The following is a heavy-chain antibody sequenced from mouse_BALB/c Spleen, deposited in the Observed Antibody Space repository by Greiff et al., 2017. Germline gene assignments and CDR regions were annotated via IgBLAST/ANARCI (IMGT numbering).Heavy chain of an antibody. CDR3: AGVVYYRYDEYAMDY. D-gene: IGHD2-14*01. Sequence: VKLQQSGPGLVAPSQSLSITCTVSGFSLTGYGVNWVRQPPGKGLEWLGMIWGDGSTDYNSALKYRLSISKDNSKSQVFLKMNSLQTDGTARYYCAGVVYYRYDEYAMDYWGQGTSVTVSS. V-gene: IGHV2-6-7*01. J-gene: IGHJ4*01. CDR2: IWGDGST. CDR1: GFSLTGYG.